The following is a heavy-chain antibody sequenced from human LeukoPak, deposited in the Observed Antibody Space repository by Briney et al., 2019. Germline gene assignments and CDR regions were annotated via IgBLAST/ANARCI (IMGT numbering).Heavy chain of an antibody. CDR2: MNPNSGNT. CDR3: ARQVVAGPPGAFDI. CDR1: GYTFTSYG. V-gene: IGHV1-8*02. D-gene: IGHD2-15*01. Sequence: ASVKVSCKASGYTFTSYGISWVRQATGQGLEWMGWMNPNSGNTGYAQKFQGRVTMTRNTSISTAYMELSSLRSEDTAVYYCARQVVAGPPGAFDIWGQGTMVTVSS. J-gene: IGHJ3*02.